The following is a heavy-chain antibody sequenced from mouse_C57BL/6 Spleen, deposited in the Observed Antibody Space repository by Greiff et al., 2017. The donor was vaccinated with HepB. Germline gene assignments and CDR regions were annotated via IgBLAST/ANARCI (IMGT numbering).Heavy chain of an antibody. J-gene: IGHJ1*03. CDR2: IDPETGGT. D-gene: IGHD1-1*01. CDR1: GYTFTDYE. V-gene: IGHV1-15*01. CDR3: TRGDYYGSLSYWYFDV. Sequence: VHLVESGAELVRPGASVTLSCKASGYTFTDYEMHWVKQTPVHGLEWIGAIDPETGGTAYNQKFKGKAILTADKSSSTAYMELRSLTSEDSAVYYCTRGDYYGSLSYWYFDVWGTGTTVTVSS.